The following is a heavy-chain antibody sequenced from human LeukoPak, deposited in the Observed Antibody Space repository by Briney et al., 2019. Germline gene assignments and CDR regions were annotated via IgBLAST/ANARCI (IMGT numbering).Heavy chain of an antibody. CDR1: GFTFSSYW. CDR3: ARDLAIFGVAHFDC. J-gene: IGHJ4*02. CDR2: ISSSSSYI. V-gene: IGHV3-21*01. Sequence: GGSLRLSCAASGFTFSSYWMHWVRQAPGKGLEWVSSISSSSSYIYYADSVKGRFTISRDNAKNSLYLQMNSLRAEDTAVYYCARDLAIFGVAHFDCWGQGTLVTVSS. D-gene: IGHD3-3*01.